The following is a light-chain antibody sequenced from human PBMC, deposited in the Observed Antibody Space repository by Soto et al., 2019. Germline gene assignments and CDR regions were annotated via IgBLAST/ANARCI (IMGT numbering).Light chain of an antibody. CDR3: QQYNTWPLIT. Sequence: EIVMTQSPGTLSVSPGERATLSCRASQTVSRHLAWYQQKPGQPPRLLIFGASTRATGIPDRFSGSGSGTDFTLTISSLQSEDFAVYYCQQYNTWPLITFGPGTRLDIK. CDR2: GAS. J-gene: IGKJ5*01. CDR1: QTVSRH. V-gene: IGKV3-15*01.